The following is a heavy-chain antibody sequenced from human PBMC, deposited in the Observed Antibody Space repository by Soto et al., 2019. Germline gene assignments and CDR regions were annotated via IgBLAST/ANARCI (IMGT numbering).Heavy chain of an antibody. Sequence: SETLSLTCAVSGASITSDGYYWSWIRQPPGKGLEWIGYIYHSGSTYYNPSLKSRVSISIDTSQNQFSLKLSSLTAADTAVYYGARDPIFCEAGSGYGGYDFDDWGQGTRVTVSS. CDR2: IYHSGST. CDR1: GASITSDGYY. J-gene: IGHJ4*02. V-gene: IGHV4-30-2*05. CDR3: ARDPIFCEAGSGYGGYDFDD. D-gene: IGHD3-22*01.